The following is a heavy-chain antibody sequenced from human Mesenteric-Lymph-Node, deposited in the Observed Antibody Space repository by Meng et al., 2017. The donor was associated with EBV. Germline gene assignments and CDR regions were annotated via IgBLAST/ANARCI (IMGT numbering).Heavy chain of an antibody. Sequence: QFQMHESVPVMVKPSETLSLACTVSVCSGRKGSYYWNWIRQHPGRRLEWIGYISYSRSTKYSPSRKSRVTISVDTSKTQLSLKLSFVTAADTAVYYCERDNGDYVSDPWGQGTLVTVSS. V-gene: IGHV4-61*01. CDR3: ERDNGDYVSDP. D-gene: IGHD4-17*01. CDR2: ISYSRST. J-gene: IGHJ5*02. CDR1: VCSGRKGSYY.